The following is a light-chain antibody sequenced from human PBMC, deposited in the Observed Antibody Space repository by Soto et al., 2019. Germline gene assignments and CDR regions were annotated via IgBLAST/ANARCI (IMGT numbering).Light chain of an antibody. J-gene: IGKJ1*01. CDR2: DAS. CDR1: QSISSW. CDR3: QQYNSYPWT. V-gene: IGKV1-5*01. Sequence: DIQMTQSPSTLSASVGDRVTITCRASQSISSWLAWYQQKPGKAPTLLIYDASSLESGVPSRFSGSGSGTEFPLTISSLEPDDFATYYCQQYNSYPWTFGQGTKVEIK.